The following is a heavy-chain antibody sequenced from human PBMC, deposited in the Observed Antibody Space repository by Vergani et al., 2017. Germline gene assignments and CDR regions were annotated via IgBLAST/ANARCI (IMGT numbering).Heavy chain of an antibody. Sequence: QVQLVESGGGVVQPGRSLRLSCAASGFTFSSYGMHWVRQAPGKGLEWVAVIWYDGSNKYYADSVKGLFTISRDNSKNTLYLQMNSLRAEDTAVYYCASAYCGGDCSPRYWGQGTLVTVSS. J-gene: IGHJ4*02. CDR1: GFTFSSYG. D-gene: IGHD2-21*02. CDR2: IWYDGSNK. V-gene: IGHV3-33*01. CDR3: ASAYCGGDCSPRY.